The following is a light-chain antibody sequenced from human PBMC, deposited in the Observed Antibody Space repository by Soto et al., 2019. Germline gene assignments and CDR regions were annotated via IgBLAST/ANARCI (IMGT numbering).Light chain of an antibody. CDR2: DAS. CDR3: QHRSSWPGA. V-gene: IGKV1-5*01. Sequence: DSQRTESPSTLCASVGDIVTMSCRASQIINIWLAWYQQKPGKAPKLLIYDASSLESGVPSRFSGSGSGTEFTLTISSLEPEDFAVYYCQHRSSWPGAFGPGAKVDIK. J-gene: IGKJ3*01. CDR1: QIINIW.